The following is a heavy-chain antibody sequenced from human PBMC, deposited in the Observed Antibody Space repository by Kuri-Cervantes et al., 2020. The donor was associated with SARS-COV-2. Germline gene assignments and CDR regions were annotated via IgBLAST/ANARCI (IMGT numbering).Heavy chain of an antibody. Sequence: GSLRLSCTVSGGSISSSSYYWGWIRQPPGKGLEWIGSIYYSGSTYYNPSLKSRVTISVDTSKNQFSLKLSSVTAADTAVYYCARKGSVLGPGFMDVWGKGTTVTVSS. D-gene: IGHD3-10*02. J-gene: IGHJ6*04. CDR1: GGSISSSSYY. V-gene: IGHV4-39*07. CDR2: IYYSGST. CDR3: ARKGSVLGPGFMDV.